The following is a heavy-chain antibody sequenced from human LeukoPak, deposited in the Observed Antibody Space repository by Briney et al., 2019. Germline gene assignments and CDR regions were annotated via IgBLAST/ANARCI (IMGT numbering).Heavy chain of an antibody. J-gene: IGHJ4*02. V-gene: IGHV1-46*01. CDR1: GYTFTSYY. D-gene: IGHD3-10*01. CDR3: ARDLIYGSGEY. CDR2: INPSGGST. Sequence: ASVKVSCKASGYTFTSYYMHWVRQAPGQGLEWMGIINPSGGSTSYAQKFQGRVTMTRDMSTSTVYMELNSLRAEDTAVYYCARDLIYGSGEYWGQGTLVTVSS.